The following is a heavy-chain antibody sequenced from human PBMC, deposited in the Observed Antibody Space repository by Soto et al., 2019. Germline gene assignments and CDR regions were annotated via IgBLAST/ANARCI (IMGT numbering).Heavy chain of an antibody. CDR3: ARVTGGTGGGADY. Sequence: QVQLVESGGGVVQPGRSLRLSCAASGFTFSSYGMHWVRQAPGKGLEWVAVIWYDGSNKYYADSVKGRFTISRDNSKNTLYVQRNSLRAEDTAVYYCARVTGGTGGGADYWGQGTLVTVSS. V-gene: IGHV3-33*01. CDR1: GFTFSSYG. J-gene: IGHJ4*02. D-gene: IGHD2-8*02. CDR2: IWYDGSNK.